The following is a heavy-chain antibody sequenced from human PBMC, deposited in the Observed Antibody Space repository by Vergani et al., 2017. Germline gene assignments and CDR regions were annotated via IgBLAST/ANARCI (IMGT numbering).Heavy chain of an antibody. CDR3: ARAYHGDSYSSGWATGGY. CDR2: ISSSSSTI. Sequence: EVQLVESGGGLVQPGGSLRLSCAASGFTFSSYSMNWVRQAPGKGLEWVSYISSSSSTIYYADSVKGRFTISRDNAKNSLYLQMNSLRAEDTAVYYCARAYHGDSYSSGWATGGYWGQGTLVTVSS. CDR1: GFTFSSYS. J-gene: IGHJ4*02. D-gene: IGHD6-19*01. V-gene: IGHV3-48*01.